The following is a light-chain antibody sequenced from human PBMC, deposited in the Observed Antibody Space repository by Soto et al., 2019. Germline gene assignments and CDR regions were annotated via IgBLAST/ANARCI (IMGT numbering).Light chain of an antibody. CDR2: HAS. V-gene: IGKV3-11*01. J-gene: IGKJ5*01. Sequence: EIGMTQSAAALSVSPGERATLSCRASQSVSSNLAWYQQKPGQAPRLLIYHASNRAAGIPARFSGSGSGTDFNLTISSLGPEDFAVYYCQQCSNWPPITFGQGTRLEIK. CDR3: QQCSNWPPIT. CDR1: QSVSSN.